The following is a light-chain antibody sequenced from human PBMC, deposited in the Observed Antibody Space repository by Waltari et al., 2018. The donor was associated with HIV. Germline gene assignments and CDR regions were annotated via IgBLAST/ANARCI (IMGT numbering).Light chain of an antibody. CDR2: WAS. CDR3: QQYYSNGRT. Sequence: EIVMIQSPDSLAVSLGGRAIINCTTSQRLLNRYNNKPYVAWYQQKSGQPPKLIMYWASPREAWVSDRLTGGGSGTRFTLTINRLQASDAAVYFCQQYYSNGRTFGRATKVEVK. V-gene: IGKV4-1*01. CDR1: QRLLNRYNNKPY. J-gene: IGKJ1*01.